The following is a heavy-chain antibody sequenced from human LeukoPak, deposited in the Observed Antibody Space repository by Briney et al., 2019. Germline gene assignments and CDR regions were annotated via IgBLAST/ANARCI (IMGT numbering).Heavy chain of an antibody. CDR2: IKQDGSER. V-gene: IGHV3-7*01. D-gene: IGHD4-11*01. Sequence: PGGSLRLSCAASGFTFSDYWMNWLRQAPGKGLEWVANIKQDGSERYYVDSVKGRFTIPRDNAKNSLYLQMNSLRAEDTAVYYCAKEGAYPIVTYDSWGQGTLVTVSS. J-gene: IGHJ5*01. CDR1: GFTFSDYW. CDR3: AKEGAYPIVTYDS.